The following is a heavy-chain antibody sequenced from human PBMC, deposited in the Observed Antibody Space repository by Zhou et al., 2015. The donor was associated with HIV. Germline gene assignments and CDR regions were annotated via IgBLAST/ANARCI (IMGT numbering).Heavy chain of an antibody. D-gene: IGHD3-22*01. Sequence: EVQLVESGGGLVQPGGSLRLSCEASGFTFSNYDMEWVRQPTGKGLEWVSGIGVVDDTYYSDSVKGRFTISRENAKNSLYLQMNSLESRGRRRVYFCTTGALNSSGYYYTPTSTYDVWAEGPTVTVSS. CDR1: GFTFSNYD. CDR2: IGVVDDT. V-gene: IGHV3-13*01. CDR3: TTGALNSSGYYYTPTSTYDV. J-gene: IGHJ6*04.